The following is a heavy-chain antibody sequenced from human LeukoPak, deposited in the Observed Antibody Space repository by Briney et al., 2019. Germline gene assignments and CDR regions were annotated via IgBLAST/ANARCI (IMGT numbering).Heavy chain of an antibody. V-gene: IGHV4-59*01. CDR3: ARDGGYSGYDYPYNWFDP. D-gene: IGHD5-12*01. J-gene: IGHJ5*02. Sequence: SETLSLTCAVYGGSFSGYYWNWIRQPPGKGLEWIGYIYYSGSTNYNPSLKSRVTISVDTSKNQFSLKLSSVTAADTAVYYCARDGGYSGYDYPYNWFDPWGQGTLVTVSS. CDR1: GGSFSGYY. CDR2: IYYSGST.